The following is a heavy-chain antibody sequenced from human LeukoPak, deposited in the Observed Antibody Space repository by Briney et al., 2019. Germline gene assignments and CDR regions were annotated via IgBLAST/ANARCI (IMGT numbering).Heavy chain of an antibody. CDR1: GFTFSSYW. D-gene: IGHD6-19*01. Sequence: GGSLRLSCAASGFTFSSYWMSWVRQAPGKGLEWVANIKQDGSEKYYVDSVEGRFTISRDNAKNSLYLQMNSLRAEDTAVYYCARGFSGWYGYYFDYWGQGTLVTVSS. J-gene: IGHJ4*02. CDR2: IKQDGSEK. V-gene: IGHV3-7*01. CDR3: ARGFSGWYGYYFDY.